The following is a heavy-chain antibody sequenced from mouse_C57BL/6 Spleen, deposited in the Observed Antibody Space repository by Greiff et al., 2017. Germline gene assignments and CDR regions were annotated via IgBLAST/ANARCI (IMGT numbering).Heavy chain of an antibody. CDR2: FYPGSGSI. D-gene: IGHD2-14*01. V-gene: IGHV1-62-2*01. J-gene: IGHJ4*01. Sequence: QVQLQQSGAELVKPGASVKLSCKASGYTFSEYTIHWVKQRSGQGLEWIGWFYPGSGSIKYNEKFKDKGTLTADKSSSTVSMQLSRLTSEDSAVYICSRDEEVRPYYAMDYWGQGTSVTVSS. CDR1: GYTFSEYT. CDR3: SRDEEVRPYYAMDY.